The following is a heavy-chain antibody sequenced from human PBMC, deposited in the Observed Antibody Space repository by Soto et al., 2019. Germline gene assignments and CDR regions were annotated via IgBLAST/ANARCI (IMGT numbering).Heavy chain of an antibody. J-gene: IGHJ4*02. CDR3: AKMGVVVAAPIDY. Sequence: PGGSLRLSCAASGFTFSSYAMSWVRQAPGKGLEWVSAISGSGGSTYYADSVKDRFTISRDNSKNTLYLQMNSLSAEDTAVYYCAKMGVVVAAPIDYWGQGTLVTVSS. CDR1: GFTFSSYA. CDR2: ISGSGGST. V-gene: IGHV3-23*01. D-gene: IGHD2-15*01.